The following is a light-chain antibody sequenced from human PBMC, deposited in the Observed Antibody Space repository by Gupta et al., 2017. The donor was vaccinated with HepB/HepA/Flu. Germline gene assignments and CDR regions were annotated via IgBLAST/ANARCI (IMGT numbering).Light chain of an antibody. CDR2: KAS. CDR3: QQYVSWT. V-gene: IGKV1-5*03. J-gene: IGKJ1*01. CDR1: QSISNW. Sequence: DIQMTQSPSTLSASVGDTVTISCRASQSISNWLAWYQQKPGKAPKLLIYKASTLESGVPSRFSGSGSVTEFTLTISSLQPDDFATYYCQQYVSWTFGQWTKVEI.